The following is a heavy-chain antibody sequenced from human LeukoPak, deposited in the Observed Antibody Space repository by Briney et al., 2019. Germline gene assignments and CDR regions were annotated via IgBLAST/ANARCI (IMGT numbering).Heavy chain of an antibody. V-gene: IGHV1-18*01. CDR1: GYTFTSYG. D-gene: IGHD4-23*01. CDR3: ARVPYGGPREGYYFDY. Sequence: ASVKVSCKASGYTFTSYGISWVRQAPGQGLEWMGWISAYNGNTNYAQKLQGRVTMTTDTSTSTAYMELRSLRSDDTAVYYCARVPYGGPREGYYFDYWGQGTLVTVSS. J-gene: IGHJ4*02. CDR2: ISAYNGNT.